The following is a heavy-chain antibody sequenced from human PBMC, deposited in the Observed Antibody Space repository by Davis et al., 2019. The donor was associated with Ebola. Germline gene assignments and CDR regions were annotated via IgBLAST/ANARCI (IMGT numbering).Heavy chain of an antibody. D-gene: IGHD6-19*01. V-gene: IGHV4-39*01. CDR1: GGSISSSSYY. CDR3: ARHSSGWYRWFDP. CDR2: IYYSGST. Sequence: SETLSLTCTVSGGSISSSSYYWGWIRQPPGKGLEWIGSIYYSGSTYYNPSLKSRVTISVDTSKNQFSLKLSSVTAADTAVYYCARHSSGWYRWFDPWGQGTLVTVSS. J-gene: IGHJ5*02.